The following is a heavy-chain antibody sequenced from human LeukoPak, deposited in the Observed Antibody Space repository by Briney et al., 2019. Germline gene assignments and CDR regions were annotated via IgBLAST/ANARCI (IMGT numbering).Heavy chain of an antibody. Sequence: ASVKVSCKTSGYTFTNYGISWVRQAPGLGLEWMGWSRAYNGNTNYAQKVQGRVTMTTDTSTSTAYLELRSLRFDDTAVYYCARDQSVRLLQTSSTYFKHVFAIWGQGSMVTVSS. D-gene: IGHD6-13*01. CDR2: SRAYNGNT. J-gene: IGHJ3*02. V-gene: IGHV1-18*01. CDR1: GYTFTNYG. CDR3: ARDQSVRLLQTSSTYFKHVFAI.